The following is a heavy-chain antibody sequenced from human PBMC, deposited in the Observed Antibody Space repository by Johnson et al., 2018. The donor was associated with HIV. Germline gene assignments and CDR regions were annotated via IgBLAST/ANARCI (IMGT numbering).Heavy chain of an antibody. D-gene: IGHD2-15*01. CDR2: ILNDGTNQ. CDR3: ARAVCRGGRCYSHDAFDI. J-gene: IGHJ3*02. V-gene: IGHV3-30*03. CDR1: GFTFSNYG. Sequence: QVQLLESGGGVVQPARSLRLSCSASGFTFSNYGMHWVRQSPGRGLEWVAVILNDGTNQFYADSVKGRFTISRDNSKNTLYLEMYSLRVEDTALYYCARAVCRGGRCYSHDAFDIWGQGTMVTVSS.